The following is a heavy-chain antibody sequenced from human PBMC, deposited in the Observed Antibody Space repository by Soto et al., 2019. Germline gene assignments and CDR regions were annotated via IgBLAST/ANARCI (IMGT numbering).Heavy chain of an antibody. CDR2: IYWDDDK. J-gene: IGHJ6*02. CDR3: AHRRGSGWYTRIMYGLDV. V-gene: IGHV2-5*02. CDR1: GFSLSTSGVG. D-gene: IGHD6-19*01. Sequence: QITLKESGPTLVKPTQTLTLTCTFSGFSLSTSGVGVGWIRQPPGKALEWLALIYWDDDKRYSPSLKSRLTTTQDXXKXQXXITMTNMDPVATATYYCAHRRGSGWYTRIMYGLDVWGQGTTVTVSS.